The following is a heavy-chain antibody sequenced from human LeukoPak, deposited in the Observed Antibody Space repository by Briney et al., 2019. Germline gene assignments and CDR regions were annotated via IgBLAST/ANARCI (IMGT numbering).Heavy chain of an antibody. J-gene: IGHJ4*02. V-gene: IGHV1-2*02. Sequence: ASVKVSCKASGYTFTGYYMHWVRQAPGQGLEWMGWINPNSGGTIYAQKFQGRVTMTRDTSISTAYMELSRLRSDDTAVYYCARDARGYDEVFDYWGQGTLVTVSS. D-gene: IGHD5-12*01. CDR3: ARDARGYDEVFDY. CDR1: GYTFTGYY. CDR2: INPNSGGT.